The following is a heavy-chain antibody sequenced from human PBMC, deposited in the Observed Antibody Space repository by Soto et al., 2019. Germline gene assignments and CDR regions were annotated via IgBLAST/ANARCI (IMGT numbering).Heavy chain of an antibody. V-gene: IGHV4-59*01. CDR2: IYYSGST. Sequence: SETLSLTCTVSGGSISSYYWSWIRQPPGKGLEWIGYIYYSGSTNYNPSLKSRVTISVDTSKNQFSLKLSSVTAADTAVYYCAGLGGRNSYYYYGMDVRGQGTTVTVSS. J-gene: IGHJ6*02. CDR1: GGSISSYY. CDR3: AGLGGRNSYYYYGMDV.